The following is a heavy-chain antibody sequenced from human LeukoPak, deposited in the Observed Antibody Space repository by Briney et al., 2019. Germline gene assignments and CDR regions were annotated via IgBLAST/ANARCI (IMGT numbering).Heavy chain of an antibody. CDR3: ARTYYYDSSGYYYFSWFDY. CDR1: GYTFTGYY. J-gene: IGHJ4*02. Sequence: ASVKVSCKASGYTFTGYYMHWVRQAPGQGLEWMGWINPNSGGTNYAQKFQGRVTMTRDTSISTAYMELSSLRSEDTAVYYCARTYYYDSSGYYYFSWFDYWGQGTLVTVSS. D-gene: IGHD3-22*01. V-gene: IGHV1-2*02. CDR2: INPNSGGT.